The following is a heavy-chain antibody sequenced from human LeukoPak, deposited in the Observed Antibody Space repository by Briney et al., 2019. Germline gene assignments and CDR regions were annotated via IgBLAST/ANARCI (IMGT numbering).Heavy chain of an antibody. J-gene: IGHJ4*02. CDR1: GYTFTENY. V-gene: IGHV1-2*02. CDR3: ARGKSGYSP. CDR2: INPHTRAA. Sequence: APVKVSCKVSGYTFTENYIHWVRQTPGRGLEWMGLINPHTRAANYTQNFQGRVTLTRDTSSSTAYMHLSSLRSDDTAVYYCARGKSGYSPWGQGTPVAVSS. D-gene: IGHD3-22*01.